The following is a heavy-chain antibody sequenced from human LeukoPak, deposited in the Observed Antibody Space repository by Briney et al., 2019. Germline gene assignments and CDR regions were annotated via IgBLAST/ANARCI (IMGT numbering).Heavy chain of an antibody. CDR3: ARKGFGSITVPGTFDY. D-gene: IGHD6-19*01. CDR1: GFTFSNFG. V-gene: IGHV3-30*02. J-gene: IGHJ4*02. CDR2: IRYDGSNK. Sequence: GGSRKLSCAASGFTFSNFGMPWVGQAPAKGLEGVAFIRYDGSNKYYVDSVKGRFTISRDNSKNTLSLQMNSLRPEDTAVYYCARKGFGSITVPGTFDYWGQGILVTVSS.